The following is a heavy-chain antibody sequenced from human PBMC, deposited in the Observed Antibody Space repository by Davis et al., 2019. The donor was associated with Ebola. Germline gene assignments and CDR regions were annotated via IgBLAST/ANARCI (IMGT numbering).Heavy chain of an antibody. J-gene: IGHJ4*02. CDR3: AKDRRGYNSAADY. D-gene: IGHD5-24*01. CDR2: IDGGDGTT. CDR1: EFTFNFYV. V-gene: IGHV3-23*01. Sequence: GESLKISCTGSEFTFNFYVMNWVRQAPGKGLEWVSAIDGGDGTTYYADSVRGRFTISRDNSRKTLYLQMNSLRDDDTAVYYCAKDRRGYNSAADYWGQGTLVTVSP.